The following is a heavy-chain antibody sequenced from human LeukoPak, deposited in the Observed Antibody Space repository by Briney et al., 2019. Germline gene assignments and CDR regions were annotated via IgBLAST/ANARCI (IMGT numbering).Heavy chain of an antibody. V-gene: IGHV3-23*01. D-gene: IGHD3-16*01. CDR1: AFTFSTYA. CDR2: ISGSGGNT. CDR3: AKENTKMSFRPGESTLTKGYFDF. Sequence: GGSLRLSCAASAFTFSTYAMSWVRQTPGKGLEWVSVISGSGGNTYYADSVKGRFTISRDNSKHTLYLQMNGLRAEDTALYYCAKENTKMSFRPGESTLTKGYFDFWGQGTLVTVSS. J-gene: IGHJ4*02.